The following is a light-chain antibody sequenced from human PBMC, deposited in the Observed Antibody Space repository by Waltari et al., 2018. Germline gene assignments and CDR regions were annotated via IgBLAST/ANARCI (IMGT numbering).Light chain of an antibody. V-gene: IGKV2-28*01. Sequence: DIVMTQSPLSLPVTPGEPASIFCRSSQSLLHSSGNNYLDWYVQKPGQSPQLLIYLGSSRASGVPDRFSGSESGTDFTLKISRVEAEDVGVYYCMQALRIPWTFGQGTKVEIK. CDR3: MQALRIPWT. J-gene: IGKJ1*01. CDR1: QSLLHSSGNNY. CDR2: LGS.